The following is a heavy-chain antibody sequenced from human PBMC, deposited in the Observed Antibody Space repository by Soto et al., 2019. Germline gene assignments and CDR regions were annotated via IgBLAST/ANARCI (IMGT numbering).Heavy chain of an antibody. J-gene: IGHJ4*02. CDR2: ISAYNGNT. V-gene: IGHV1-18*01. CDR3: ARDFSSGWQTFDY. Sequence: ALVTVCCTASVYTFTSYGISWVRQAPGQGLEWMGWISAYNGNTNYAQKLQGRVTMTTDTSTSTAYMELRSLRSDDTAVYYCARDFSSGWQTFDYWGQGTLVTVSS. CDR1: VYTFTSYG. D-gene: IGHD6-19*01.